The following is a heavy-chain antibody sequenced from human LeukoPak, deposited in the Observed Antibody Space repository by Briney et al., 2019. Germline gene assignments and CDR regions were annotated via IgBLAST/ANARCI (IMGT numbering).Heavy chain of an antibody. D-gene: IGHD3-22*01. CDR1: GGSFSGYY. J-gene: IGHJ4*02. Sequence: ETSETLSLTCAVYGGSFSGYYWSWIRQPPGKGLEWIGEINHSGSTNYNPSLKSRVTISVDTSKNQFSLKLSSVTAADTAVYYCARGLKYYYDSPQFDYWGQGTLVTVSS. V-gene: IGHV4-34*01. CDR2: INHSGST. CDR3: ARGLKYYYDSPQFDY.